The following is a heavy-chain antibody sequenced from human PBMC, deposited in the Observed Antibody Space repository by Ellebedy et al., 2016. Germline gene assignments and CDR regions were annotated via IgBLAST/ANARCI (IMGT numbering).Heavy chain of an antibody. V-gene: IGHV4-31*03. D-gene: IGHD3-10*01. Sequence: SETLSLTCTVSGGSISSGGYYWSWIRQHPGKGLEWIGYIYYSGSTYYNPSLKSRVTISVDTSKNQFSLKLSSVTAADTAVYYCARDLRSTMVRGYYYYGMDVWGQGTTVTVSS. CDR2: IYYSGST. CDR3: ARDLRSTMVRGYYYYGMDV. J-gene: IGHJ6*02. CDR1: GGSISSGGYY.